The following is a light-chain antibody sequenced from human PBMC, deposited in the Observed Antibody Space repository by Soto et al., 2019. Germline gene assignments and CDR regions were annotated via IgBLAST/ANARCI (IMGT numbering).Light chain of an antibody. CDR1: QSVSSN. CDR3: QQCNDWPQT. J-gene: IGKJ2*01. CDR2: GAF. V-gene: IGKV3-15*01. Sequence: ELGMTQSPATMSVSPGERATLSCRASQSVSSNLAWYQQKPGQAPRLLIYGAFTRATGIPARFSGRGSGTEFTLTISSLQSEDCAVYSCQQCNDWPQTFGQGTKLEIK.